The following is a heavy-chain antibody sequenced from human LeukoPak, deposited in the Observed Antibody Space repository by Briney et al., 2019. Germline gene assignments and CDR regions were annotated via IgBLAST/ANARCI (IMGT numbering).Heavy chain of an antibody. CDR3: GRHSSTYLDS. D-gene: IGHD2-2*01. CDR1: GYTFTVHH. V-gene: IGHV1-2*02. J-gene: IGHJ4*02. CDR2: INPDSGGT. Sequence: ASVKVSCKASGYTFTVHHMHWVRQAPGQGLEWMGWINPDSGGTRSAQQFQGRVTMTRDTSITTVYMELSSLASDDTAVYYCGRHSSTYLDSWGQGTLVTVSS.